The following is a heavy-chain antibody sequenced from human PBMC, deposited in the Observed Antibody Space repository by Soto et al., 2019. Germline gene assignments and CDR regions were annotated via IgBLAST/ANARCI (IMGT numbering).Heavy chain of an antibody. CDR2: INSDGNT. Sequence: SETLSLTCTVSGGSLFGDYCTWIRQPAGGGLEWIGRINSDGNTNYSPSLKSRVTMSVDPSRKHFSLNLTSVTAAETAYYFCERERRLENWFDTWGPGIQVTVSS. CDR3: ERERRLENWFDT. J-gene: IGHJ5*02. V-gene: IGHV4-4*07. CDR1: GGSLFGDY. D-gene: IGHD5-12*01.